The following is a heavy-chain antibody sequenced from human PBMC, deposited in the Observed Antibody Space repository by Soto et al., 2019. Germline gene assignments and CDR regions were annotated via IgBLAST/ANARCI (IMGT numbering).Heavy chain of an antibody. CDR3: ARQRSSVVTQAYFDV. CDR2: IYYSGST. V-gene: IGHV4-39*01. Sequence: SEALSLTCTVTDDSISSRSYYWGWIRQPPGKGLEWIGSIYYSGSTYNNPSLRSRVSMSIDTSKDQFSLKLKSVTAADTALYFCARQRSSVVTQAYFDVWGPGCLVTVS. D-gene: IGHD2-21*02. CDR1: DDSISSRSYY. J-gene: IGHJ4*02.